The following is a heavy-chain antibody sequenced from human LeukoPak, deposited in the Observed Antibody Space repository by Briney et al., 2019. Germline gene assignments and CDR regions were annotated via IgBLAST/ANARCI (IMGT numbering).Heavy chain of an antibody. CDR1: GFTFSGSA. D-gene: IGHD4-17*01. CDR2: IRSKANSYAT. V-gene: IGHV3-73*01. CDR3: TSRMVTTFYYFDY. J-gene: IGHJ4*02. Sequence: GGSLRLSCAASGFTFSGSAMHWVRQASGKGLEWVGRIRSKANSYATAYAASVKGRFTISRDDSKNTAYLQMNSLKTEDTAVYYCTSRMVTTFYYFDYWGQGTLVTVSS.